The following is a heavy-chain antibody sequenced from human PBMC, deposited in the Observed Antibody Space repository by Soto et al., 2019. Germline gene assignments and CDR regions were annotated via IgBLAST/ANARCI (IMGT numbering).Heavy chain of an antibody. CDR3: AKDIGHSSGWYLYYYYVMDV. D-gene: IGHD6-19*01. J-gene: IGHJ6*02. CDR2: ISYDGSNK. V-gene: IGHV3-30*18. CDR1: GFTFSSYG. Sequence: LRLSCAASGFTFSSYGMHWVRQAPGKGLEWVAVISYDGSNKYYADSVKGRFTISRDNSKNTLYLQMNSLRAEDTAVYYCAKDIGHSSGWYLYYYYVMDVWGQGTTVTVSS.